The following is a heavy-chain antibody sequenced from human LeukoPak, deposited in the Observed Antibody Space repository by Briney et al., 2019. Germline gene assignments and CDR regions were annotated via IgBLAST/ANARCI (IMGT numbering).Heavy chain of an antibody. CDR2: INARDGKR. J-gene: IGHJ4*02. CDR3: ARRSTLYGSGWFYFDY. D-gene: IGHD6-19*01. Sequence: SSVTVSCKASGYTFTNCSISWVRQAPGQGLERVGWINARDGKRNYALKREDRGIMTTDTATNTVYMELRGLRSDDTAVYYCARRSTLYGSGWFYFDYWGQGTLVTVSS. CDR1: GYTFTNCS. V-gene: IGHV1-18*01.